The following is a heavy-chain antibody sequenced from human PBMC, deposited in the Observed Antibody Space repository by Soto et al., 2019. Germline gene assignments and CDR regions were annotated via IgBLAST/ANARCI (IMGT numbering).Heavy chain of an antibody. Sequence: GGSLRLSCAASGFTFSSYSMNWVRQAPGKGLEWVSSISSSSSYIYYADSVKGRFTISRDNAKNSLYLQMNSLRAEDTAVYYCARVKDYGDSSFDYWGQGTLVTVS. D-gene: IGHD4-17*01. V-gene: IGHV3-21*01. J-gene: IGHJ4*02. CDR2: ISSSSSYI. CDR3: ARVKDYGDSSFDY. CDR1: GFTFSSYS.